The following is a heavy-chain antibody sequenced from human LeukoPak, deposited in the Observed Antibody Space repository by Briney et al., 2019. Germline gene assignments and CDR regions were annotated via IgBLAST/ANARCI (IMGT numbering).Heavy chain of an antibody. J-gene: IGHJ4*02. CDR1: GFAFSNYA. Sequence: GGSLRLSCAASGFAFSNYAMSWVRQAPGKGLEWVSGIGGSGGSAYYVDSVKGRFTTSRDTSKNTLYLQMNSLRAEDTAVYYCAKDGDLEGIIVVPTAYPFDYWGQGTLVTVSS. CDR2: IGGSGGSA. D-gene: IGHD2-2*01. V-gene: IGHV3-23*01. CDR3: AKDGDLEGIIVVPTAYPFDY.